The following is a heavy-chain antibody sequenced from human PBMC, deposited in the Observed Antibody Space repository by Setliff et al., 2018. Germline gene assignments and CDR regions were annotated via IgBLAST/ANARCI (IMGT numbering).Heavy chain of an antibody. D-gene: IGHD2-8*02. Sequence: SETLSLTCAVYGGSFSGYYWSWIRQPPGKGLEWIGEINHSGSTYYNPSLKSRVTISVDTSKNQFSLKLSSVTAADTALYYCTVYNTGSSKDHYWGQGTPVTVSS. CDR3: TVYNTGSSKDHY. J-gene: IGHJ4*02. V-gene: IGHV4-34*01. CDR2: INHSGST. CDR1: GGSFSGYY.